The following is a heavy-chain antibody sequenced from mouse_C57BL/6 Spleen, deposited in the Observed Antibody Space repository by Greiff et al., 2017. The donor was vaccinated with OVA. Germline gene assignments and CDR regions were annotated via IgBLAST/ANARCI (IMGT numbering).Heavy chain of an antibody. CDR3: ARRGAYYSNSWFAY. D-gene: IGHD2-5*01. J-gene: IGHJ3*01. CDR2: INPNNGGT. Sequence: VQLQQSGPELVKPGASVTMSCKASGYTFTDYNMHWVKQSHGKSLEWIGYINPNNGGTSYNQKFKGKATLTVNKSSSTAYMELRSLTSEDSAVYYCARRGAYYSNSWFAYWGQGTLVTVSA. V-gene: IGHV1-22*01. CDR1: GYTFTDYN.